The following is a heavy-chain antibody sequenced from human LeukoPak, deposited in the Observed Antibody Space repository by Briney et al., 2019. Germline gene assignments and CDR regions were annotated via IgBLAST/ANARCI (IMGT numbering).Heavy chain of an antibody. D-gene: IGHD3-9*01. Sequence: SVKVSCKASGGPLNTYVIDWVRQAPGHGLEWMGRIIPLFGAPSYAQRFQGNVTISADKSTDTTYMELTRLTSEDTAVYYCTMGPTASLGRPFERWGQGTLVTVSS. J-gene: IGHJ4*02. CDR1: GGPLNTYV. CDR3: TMGPTASLGRPFER. CDR2: IIPLFGAP. V-gene: IGHV1-69*06.